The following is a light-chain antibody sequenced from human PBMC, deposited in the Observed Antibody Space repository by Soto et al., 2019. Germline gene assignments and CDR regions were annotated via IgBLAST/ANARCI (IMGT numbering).Light chain of an antibody. Sequence: DIQMTQSPSSLSATVEDRVTITCRASQGISNYLAWYQQKPGKIPKLLIYAASTLQSGVPSRFSGSGSGTDFTLTISSLQPEDVATSYCQKYNGGSRTFGQGTKADIK. CDR3: QKYNGGSRT. CDR2: AAS. V-gene: IGKV1-27*01. CDR1: QGISNY. J-gene: IGKJ1*01.